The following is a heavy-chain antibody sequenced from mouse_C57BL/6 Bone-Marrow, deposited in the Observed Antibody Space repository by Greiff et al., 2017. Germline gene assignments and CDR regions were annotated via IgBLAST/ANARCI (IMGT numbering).Heavy chain of an antibody. CDR2: IYPGSGST. CDR1: GYTFTSYW. D-gene: IGHD2-3*01. J-gene: IGHJ3*01. CDR3: ALYDVYRAY. V-gene: IGHV1-55*01. Sequence: QVQLKESGAELVKPGASVKMSCKASGYTFTSYWITWVKQRPGQGLEWSGDIYPGSGSTNYNEKFKSKATLTVDTSSSTAFMQLSSLTSEDSAVYYCALYDVYRAYWGHGTLVTVSA.